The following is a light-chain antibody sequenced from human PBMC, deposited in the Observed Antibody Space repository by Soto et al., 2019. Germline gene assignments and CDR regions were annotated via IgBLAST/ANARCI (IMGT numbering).Light chain of an antibody. V-gene: IGKV3-20*01. J-gene: IGKJ1*01. Sequence: EIVLTQSPGTLSLSPGERATLSCRASQSVSSSYLAWYQQQPGQAPRLLIYGAASRATVIPDRFSGSGSGTDFTLTISRLEPEDFAVYYCQQYGSSSWTFGQGTKV. CDR3: QQYGSSSWT. CDR1: QSVSSSY. CDR2: GAA.